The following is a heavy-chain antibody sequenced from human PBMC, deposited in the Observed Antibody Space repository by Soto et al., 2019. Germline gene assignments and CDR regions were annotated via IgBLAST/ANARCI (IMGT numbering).Heavy chain of an antibody. J-gene: IGHJ5*02. CDR1: GYTFTDYY. V-gene: IGHV1-2*02. D-gene: IGHD3-3*01. CDR3: VRDGYKGLRFLEWLSWFDP. Sequence: GASVKVSCKASGYTFTDYYIHWVRQAPGQGLEWMGYVNPNSGGTNYAQKFQGRVTMTRDTSISTAYMELSRLTSDDTAVYFCVRDGYKGLRFLEWLSWFDPWGQGTLVTVSS. CDR2: VNPNSGGT.